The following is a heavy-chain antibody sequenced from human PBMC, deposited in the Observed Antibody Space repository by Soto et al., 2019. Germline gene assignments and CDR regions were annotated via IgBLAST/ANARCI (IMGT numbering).Heavy chain of an antibody. D-gene: IGHD3-16*01. Sequence: GASVKFSCKASGYTFTSYGISWVRQAPGQGLEWMGWISAYNGNTNYAQKLQGRVTMTTDTSTSTAYMELRSLRSDDTAVYYCARRIFAGFGVYYYYGMDVWGQGTTVTVSS. CDR3: ARRIFAGFGVYYYYGMDV. V-gene: IGHV1-18*01. J-gene: IGHJ6*02. CDR1: GYTFTSYG. CDR2: ISAYNGNT.